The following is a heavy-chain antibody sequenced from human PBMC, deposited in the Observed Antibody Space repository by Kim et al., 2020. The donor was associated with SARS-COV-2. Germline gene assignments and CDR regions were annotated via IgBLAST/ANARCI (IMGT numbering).Heavy chain of an antibody. CDR1: GFIFSSYA. V-gene: IGHV3-23*01. CDR2: ISASGAGT. CDR3: AKTITAAGSSN. J-gene: IGHJ4*02. Sequence: GGSLRLSCAASGFIFSSYAMSWVRQAPGKGLEWVSAISASGAGTYYADSVKGRFTISRDNSKNSLYLQMKSLRAEDTAVYYCAKTITAAGSSNWGQGTLVTVSS. D-gene: IGHD6-13*01.